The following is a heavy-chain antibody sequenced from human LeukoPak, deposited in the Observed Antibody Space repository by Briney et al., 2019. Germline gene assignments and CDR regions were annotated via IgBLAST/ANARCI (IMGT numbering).Heavy chain of an antibody. V-gene: IGHV3-23*01. CDR3: AKDIVVVVAATNYFDY. J-gene: IGHJ4*02. CDR1: GFTFSSYA. D-gene: IGHD2-15*01. Sequence: PGGSLRLSCAASGFTFSSYAMSWVRQAPGKGLEWVSAISGSGGSTYYADPVKGRFTISRDNSKNTLYLQMNSLRAEDTAVYYCAKDIVVVVAATNYFDYWGQGTLVTVSS. CDR2: ISGSGGST.